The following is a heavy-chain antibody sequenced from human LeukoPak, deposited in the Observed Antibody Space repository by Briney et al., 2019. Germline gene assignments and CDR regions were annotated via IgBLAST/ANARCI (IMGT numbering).Heavy chain of an antibody. CDR2: INHSGST. Sequence: TSETLSLTCAVYGGSFSGYYWSWIRQPPGKGLEWIGEINHSGSTNYNPSLKSRVTISVDTSKNQFSLKLSSVTAADTAVYYCARDPGRRYGMDVWGQGTTVTVSS. CDR1: GGSFSGYY. J-gene: IGHJ6*02. V-gene: IGHV4-34*01. CDR3: ARDPGRRYGMDV.